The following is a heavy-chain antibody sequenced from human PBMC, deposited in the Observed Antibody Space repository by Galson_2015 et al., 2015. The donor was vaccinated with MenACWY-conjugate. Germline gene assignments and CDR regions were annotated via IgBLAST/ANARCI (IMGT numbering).Heavy chain of an antibody. CDR3: AKDPDEGSYLGY. CDR1: GFTFSSYG. V-gene: IGHV3-30*02. Sequence: SLRLSCAASGFTFSSYGMHWVRQAPGKGLEWVAFIRYDGSNKYYADSVKGRFTISRDNSKNTLYLQMNSLRAEDTAVYYCAKDPDEGSYLGYWGQGTLVTVSS. J-gene: IGHJ4*02. CDR2: IRYDGSNK. D-gene: IGHD3-10*01.